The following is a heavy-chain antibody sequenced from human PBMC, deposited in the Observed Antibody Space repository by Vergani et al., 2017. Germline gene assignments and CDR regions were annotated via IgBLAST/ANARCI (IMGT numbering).Heavy chain of an antibody. Sequence: QVQLVESGGSVVQPGRSLILSCAASGFTFSNYGLHWVRQAPGQGLEWVAVISHDGNKKYYVDSVKGRFIISRDNSKNTLYLYMNSLRADNTAVYYCAKDPXLKEDYYYYYMAVWGKGTTVTVSS. V-gene: IGHV3-30*18. CDR3: AKDPXLKEDYYYYYMAV. CDR2: ISHDGNKK. J-gene: IGHJ6*03. CDR1: GFTFSNYG.